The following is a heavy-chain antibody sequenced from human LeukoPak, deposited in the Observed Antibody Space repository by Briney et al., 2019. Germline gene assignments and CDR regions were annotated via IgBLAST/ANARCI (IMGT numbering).Heavy chain of an antibody. V-gene: IGHV3-53*01. CDR1: GFTVSRNY. J-gene: IGHJ5*02. CDR2: IYSGGST. CDR3: ARDTMVRGVIFWFDP. Sequence: GGSLRLSCAASGFTVSRNYMSWVRQAPGKGLEWVSEIYSGGSTYYAASVKGRFSISRDNSKNTVYLQMNSLRVEDTAVYYCARDTMVRGVIFWFDPWGQGTLVTVSS. D-gene: IGHD3-10*01.